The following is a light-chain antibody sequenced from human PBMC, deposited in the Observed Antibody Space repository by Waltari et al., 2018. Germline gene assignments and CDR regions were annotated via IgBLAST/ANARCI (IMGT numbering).Light chain of an antibody. J-gene: IGLJ2*01. CDR3: HAAADNNWF. CDR2: KDT. CDR1: VLAEKY. V-gene: IGLV3-27*01. Sequence: YDLTQPSSVSVSPGQTATIPCSGDVLAEKYVRWFQQKPGQAPTLILYKDTERPSGISERFSGSSSGSTVTLTIRGALLEDEADYHCHAAADNNWFFGGGTKLTVL.